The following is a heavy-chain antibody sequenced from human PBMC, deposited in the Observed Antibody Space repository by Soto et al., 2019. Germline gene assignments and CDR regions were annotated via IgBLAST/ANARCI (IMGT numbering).Heavy chain of an antibody. J-gene: IGHJ5*02. D-gene: IGHD3-3*01. Sequence: PSETLSLTCTVSGGSVSSGSYYWSWIRQPPGKGLEWIGYIYCSGSTNYNPSLKSRVTISVDTSKNQFSLKLSSVTAADTAVYYCARARVRDFWSGYCNWFDPWGQGTLVTVSS. V-gene: IGHV4-61*01. CDR1: GGSVSSGSYY. CDR2: IYCSGST. CDR3: ARARVRDFWSGYCNWFDP.